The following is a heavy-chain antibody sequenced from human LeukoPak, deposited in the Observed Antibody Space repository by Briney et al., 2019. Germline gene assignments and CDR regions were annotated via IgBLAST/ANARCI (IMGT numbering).Heavy chain of an antibody. Sequence: ASVKVSCKASGYTFTSYGISWVRQAPGQGLEWMGWISAYNGNTNYAQKLQGRVTMTTDTSTSTAYMELRSLRSDDTAVYYCARGYYDSSSPNYFDYWGQGTLVTVSS. CDR3: ARGYYDSSSPNYFDY. D-gene: IGHD3-22*01. J-gene: IGHJ4*02. CDR1: GYTFTSYG. V-gene: IGHV1-18*01. CDR2: ISAYNGNT.